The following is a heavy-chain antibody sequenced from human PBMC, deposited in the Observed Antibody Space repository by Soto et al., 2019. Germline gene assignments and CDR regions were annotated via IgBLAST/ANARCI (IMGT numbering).Heavy chain of an antibody. CDR2: IIPILDIS. D-gene: IGHD5-12*01. J-gene: IGHJ4*02. CDR3: ASGTGYKGYLPANY. V-gene: IGHV1-69*02. CDR1: GGSSFSSHT. Sequence: QVQLMQSGAEVKKPGSSVKVSCKASGGSSFSSHTISWVRQAPGQGLEWIGRIIPILDISNYAKEFQGRVTINADKFTSTAYMELSSLRSEDTAVYYFASGTGYKGYLPANYWGQGTLVTVSS.